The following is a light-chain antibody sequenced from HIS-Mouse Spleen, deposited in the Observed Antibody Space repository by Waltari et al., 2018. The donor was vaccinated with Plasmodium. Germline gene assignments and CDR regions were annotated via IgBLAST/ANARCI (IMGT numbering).Light chain of an antibody. Sequence: SYELTQPPSVSVSPGQTARITCSGDALTKKYAYWYQQKSGRAPVLVIYEDSKRPAGIPERFSGSSSGTIATLTISGAQVEDEADYYCYSTDSSGNHRVFGGGTKLTVL. J-gene: IGLJ3*02. CDR3: YSTDSSGNHRV. CDR2: EDS. V-gene: IGLV3-10*01. CDR1: ALTKKY.